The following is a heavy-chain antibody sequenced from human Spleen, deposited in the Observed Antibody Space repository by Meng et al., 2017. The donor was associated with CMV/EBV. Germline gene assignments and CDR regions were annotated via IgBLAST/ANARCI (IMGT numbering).Heavy chain of an antibody. CDR2: IYTSGST. J-gene: IGHJ4*02. D-gene: IGHD1-26*01. V-gene: IGHV4-4*07. Sequence: QVQLQESGPGWGKPSGTLSLTCTVSGGSISSYYWSWIRQPAGKGLEWIGRIYTSGSTNYNPSLKSRVTMSVDTSKNQFSLKLSSVTAADTAVYYCARQSGIVGATLDYWGQGTLVTVSS. CDR1: GGSISSYY. CDR3: ARQSGIVGATLDY.